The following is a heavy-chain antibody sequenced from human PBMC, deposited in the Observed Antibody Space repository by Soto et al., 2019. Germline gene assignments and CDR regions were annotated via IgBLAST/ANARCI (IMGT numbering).Heavy chain of an antibody. Sequence: GGSLRLSCAASGFTFRSYGIHWVRQAPGKGLEWVAVISYDGSSKDYADSVKGRFTISRDNSKNTLYLQMSSLRAEDTAVYYCVKWGIQRWTSYFYAMDVWGQGTTVTVSS. CDR3: VKWGIQRWTSYFYAMDV. CDR2: ISYDGSSK. J-gene: IGHJ6*02. D-gene: IGHD5-18*01. V-gene: IGHV3-30*18. CDR1: GFTFRSYG.